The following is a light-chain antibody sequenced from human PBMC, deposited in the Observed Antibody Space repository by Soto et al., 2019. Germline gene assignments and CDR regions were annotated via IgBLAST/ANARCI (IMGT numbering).Light chain of an antibody. CDR3: QQYGRSPWT. J-gene: IGKJ1*01. V-gene: IGKV3-20*01. Sequence: VLTQPPGTLSLSPGDRATLSCRASQSISSSYLAWYQQKPGQAPRLLIYGASSRATGIPDRFSGSGSGTDFTLTISRLEPEDFAVYYCQQYGRSPWTFGQGTKVDI. CDR2: GAS. CDR1: QSISSSY.